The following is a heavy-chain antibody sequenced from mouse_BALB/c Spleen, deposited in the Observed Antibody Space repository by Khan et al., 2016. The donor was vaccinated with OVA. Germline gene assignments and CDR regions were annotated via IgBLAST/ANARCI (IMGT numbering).Heavy chain of an antibody. CDR1: GYTFTSYT. Sequence: QVQLKQSGAELARPGASVKMSCKASGYTFTSYTMHWVKQRPGQGLEWIGYISPCSGYTNYNQKFKDNATLTADKSSSTAYMQLSSLTSEDSAVYYCARGGAYYRSDGWFAYWGQGTLVTVSA. D-gene: IGHD2-14*01. CDR2: ISPCSGYT. J-gene: IGHJ3*01. V-gene: IGHV1-4*01. CDR3: ARGGAYYRSDGWFAY.